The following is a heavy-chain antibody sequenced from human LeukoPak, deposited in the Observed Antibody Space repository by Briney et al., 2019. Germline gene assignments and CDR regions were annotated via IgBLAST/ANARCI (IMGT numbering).Heavy chain of an antibody. CDR3: ARDLTVAGTGFDY. V-gene: IGHV1-2*04. J-gene: IGHJ4*02. CDR1: GYTFTGYY. CDR2: INPNSGGT. Sequence: GASVKASCKASGYTFTGYYMHWVRQAPGQGLEWMGWINPNSGGTNYAQKFQGWVTMTRDTSISTAYMELSRLRSDDTAVYYCARDLTVAGTGFDYWGQGTLVTVSS. D-gene: IGHD6-19*01.